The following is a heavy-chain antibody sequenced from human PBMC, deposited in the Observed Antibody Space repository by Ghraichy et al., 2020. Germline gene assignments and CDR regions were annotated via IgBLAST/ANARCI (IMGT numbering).Heavy chain of an antibody. D-gene: IGHD3-10*01. CDR1: GGSISSSSYY. V-gene: IGHV4-39*01. J-gene: IGHJ4*02. CDR2: IYYSGST. CDR3: ARRALSPSMVRGVIVSLYYFDY. Sequence: SETLSLTCTVSGGSISSSSYYWGWIRQPPGKGLEWIGSIYYSGSTYYNPSLKSRVTISVDTSKNQFSLKLSSVTAADTAVYYCARRALSPSMVRGVIVSLYYFDYWGQGTLVTVSS.